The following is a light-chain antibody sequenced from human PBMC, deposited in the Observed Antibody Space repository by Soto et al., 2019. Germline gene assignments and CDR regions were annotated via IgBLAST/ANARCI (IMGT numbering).Light chain of an antibody. CDR1: QGITNR. J-gene: IGKJ5*01. CDR2: EAS. Sequence: DIQMPQSPSSVSASVGDRFTITRRASQGITNRLAWYQQKPGKATKLLIYEASSLQSGVPSRISGSGSGTDFTLTISSLQPEEFATYYCQQANSFPITFGQGTRLEIK. CDR3: QQANSFPIT. V-gene: IGKV1D-12*01.